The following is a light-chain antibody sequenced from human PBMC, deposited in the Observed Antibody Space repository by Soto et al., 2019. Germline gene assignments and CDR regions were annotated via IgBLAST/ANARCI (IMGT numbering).Light chain of an antibody. CDR2: GAS. CDR3: HQYGTSTGT. J-gene: IGKJ2*01. V-gene: IGKV3-20*01. Sequence: EIVLTQSPGTLSWSPGERATLSCRASQSVRSSYLAWYQQRPGQAPRLLIYGASSRATGIPDRFSGSGSGTDFTLSISRLEPEDFAVYYCHQYGTSTGTFGQGTKLEIK. CDR1: QSVRSSY.